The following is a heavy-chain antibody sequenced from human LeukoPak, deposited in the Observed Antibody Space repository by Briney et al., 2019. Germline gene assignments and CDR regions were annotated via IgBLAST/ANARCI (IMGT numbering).Heavy chain of an antibody. J-gene: IGHJ4*02. Sequence: GGSLRLSCAVSGFTFSSYSMNWVRQAPGKGLEWVSAISGDSRFIYYADSVRGRFTISRDNAENSLYLQMNSLRVEDTAVYYCARAPTVLVGYCSSSSCQADYWGQGTLVTVSS. V-gene: IGHV3-21*01. CDR1: GFTFSSYS. CDR3: ARAPTVLVGYCSSSSCQADY. CDR2: ISGDSRFI. D-gene: IGHD2-2*01.